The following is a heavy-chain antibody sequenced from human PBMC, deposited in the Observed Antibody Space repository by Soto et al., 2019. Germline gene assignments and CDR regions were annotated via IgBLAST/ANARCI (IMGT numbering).Heavy chain of an antibody. J-gene: IGHJ6*02. CDR2: ISGSSSTI. CDR3: AKTSLRVYYYGMDV. Sequence: EVQLVESGGGLVQPGGSLRLSCAASGFTFSRYSMNWVRQAPGKGLEWVSHISGSSSTIYYTDSVKGRFTVSRDNAKNSLYLQMNSLRDEDTAVYFCAKTSLRVYYYGMDVWGQGTTFTVSS. V-gene: IGHV3-48*02. CDR1: GFTFSRYS.